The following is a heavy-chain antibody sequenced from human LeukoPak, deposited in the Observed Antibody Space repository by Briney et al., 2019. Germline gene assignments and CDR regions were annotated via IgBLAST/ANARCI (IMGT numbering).Heavy chain of an antibody. V-gene: IGHV3-11*01. CDR3: ARDQDDILTGSLDY. CDR1: GFTFSDYY. J-gene: IGHJ4*02. Sequence: GGSLRLSCAASGFTFSDYYMSWIRQAPGKGLEWVSYISSSGSTVYYADSVKGRFTISRDNAKNSLYLQMNSLRAEDTAVYYCARDQDDILTGSLDYWGQGTLVTVSS. D-gene: IGHD3-9*01. CDR2: ISSSGSTV.